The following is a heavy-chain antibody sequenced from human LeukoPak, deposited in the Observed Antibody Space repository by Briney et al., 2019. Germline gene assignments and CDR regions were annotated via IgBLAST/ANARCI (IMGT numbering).Heavy chain of an antibody. J-gene: IGHJ6*03. CDR1: GFTFDDYA. CDR3: EKDAYGGATFFYYMDV. CDR2: ISWNSGNI. Sequence: GGSLRLSCAGSGFTFDDYAMHWVRQTPGKGLKWVSGISWNSGNIAYADFVGGRFTISRDNAKNSLSLQMNSLSDEDTAVYYCEKDAYGGATFFYYMDVWGKGTTVTVSS. D-gene: IGHD2/OR15-2a*01. V-gene: IGHV3-9*01.